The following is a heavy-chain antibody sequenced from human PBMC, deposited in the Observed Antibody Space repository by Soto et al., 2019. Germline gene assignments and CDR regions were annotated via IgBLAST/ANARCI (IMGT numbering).Heavy chain of an antibody. CDR2: ISDGGVTT. D-gene: IGHD6-19*01. CDR1: GFTFSSYD. V-gene: IGHV3-23*01. J-gene: IGHJ4*02. CDR3: AKVGSSGWYYVDY. Sequence: EVQLLESGGGLVQPGGSLRLSCAASGFTFSSYDMSWVRHAPGKGLEWVSTISDGGVTTYYTNSVQARFTTSRDNSKNTLYLQMNSLRAEDTALYYCAKVGSSGWYYVDYWGQGTLVPVSS.